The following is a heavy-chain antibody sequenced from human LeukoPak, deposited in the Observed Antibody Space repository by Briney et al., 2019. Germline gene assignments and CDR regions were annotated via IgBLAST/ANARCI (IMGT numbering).Heavy chain of an antibody. CDR2: SGST. J-gene: IGHJ6*02. Sequence: SETLPLTCTVSSGSFSDYYWTWIRQPPGKGLEWIGYSGSTNYNPSLKSRVTISTGTSKRHFSLTLSSVTAADTAVYYCARTRRHYYGSGKNLTPWPAGLDGWGQGTTVIVS. CDR3: ARTRRHYYGSGKNLTPWPAGLDG. V-gene: IGHV4-59*12. CDR1: SGSFSDYY. D-gene: IGHD3-10*01.